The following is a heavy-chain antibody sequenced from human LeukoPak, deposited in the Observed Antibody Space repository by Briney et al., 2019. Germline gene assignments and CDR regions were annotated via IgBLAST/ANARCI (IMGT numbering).Heavy chain of an antibody. CDR2: IYSDGTT. Sequence: GGSLRLSCAASGFAVINNYMSWVRQAPGKGLAWVSVIYSDGTTVYADSVKGRFTISRDNSKNTLYLQMNSLRAEDTAVYYCATGRGFSYGLFDYWGQGTLVSASS. CDR1: GFAVINNY. J-gene: IGHJ4*02. CDR3: ATGRGFSYGLFDY. D-gene: IGHD5-18*01. V-gene: IGHV3-66*01.